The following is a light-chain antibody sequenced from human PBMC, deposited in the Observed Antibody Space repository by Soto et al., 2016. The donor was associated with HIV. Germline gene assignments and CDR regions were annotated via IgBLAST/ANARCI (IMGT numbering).Light chain of an antibody. J-gene: IGKJ1*01. CDR3: QQYHAYPWT. CDR2: DAS. Sequence: DIQMTQSPSSLSLSIGDRVSITCRASQSISTYLHWYQQKPGRAPKLLIYDASSLQSGVPSGFSGRGSGTDFTLTISSLQSDDFATYYCQQYHAYPWTFGQGTKV. V-gene: IGKV1-39*01. CDR1: QSISTY.